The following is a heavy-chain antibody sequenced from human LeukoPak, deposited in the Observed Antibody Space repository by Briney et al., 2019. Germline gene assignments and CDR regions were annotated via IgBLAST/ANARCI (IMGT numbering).Heavy chain of an antibody. CDR3: ARGDSSGWPLFDY. V-gene: IGHV4-39*07. J-gene: IGHJ4*02. CDR1: GGSISSGSYY. Sequence: PSQTLSLTCTVSGGSISSGSYYWGWIRQPPGKGLEWIGSIYYSGSTYYNPSLKSRVTISVDTSKNQFSLKLSSVTAADTAVYYCARGDSSGWPLFDYWGQGTLVTVSS. CDR2: IYYSGST. D-gene: IGHD6-19*01.